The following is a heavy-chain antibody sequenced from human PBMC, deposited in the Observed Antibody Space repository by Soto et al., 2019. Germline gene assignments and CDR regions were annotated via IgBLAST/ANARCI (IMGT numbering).Heavy chain of an antibody. CDR2: VYHTGRT. CDR3: ARDFAYFDS. V-gene: IGHV4-61*01. J-gene: IGHJ4*02. CDR1: GGSFKSGSYS. D-gene: IGHD3-3*01. Sequence: QVQLQESGPGLVKPWETLSLTCTVSGGSFKSGSYSWSWIRQPPGKGLEWIGYVYHTGRTSYNPSLKSRVSISMDTSKNQFSLNLDSVSAADTAVYFCARDFAYFDSWGQVTLVTVSS.